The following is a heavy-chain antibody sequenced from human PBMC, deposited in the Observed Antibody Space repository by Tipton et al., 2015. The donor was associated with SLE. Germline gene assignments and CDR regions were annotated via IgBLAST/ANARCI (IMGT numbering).Heavy chain of an antibody. CDR3: ARRGDWWDSFDI. Sequence: TLSLTCTFSGGSISSLYWNWIRQPPGKGLEWIGYIYYSGSTKYNPSLKSRITILVDRSKNQFSLKLNSVTTADTAIYYCARRGDWWDSFDIWDQGTMVTVSS. D-gene: IGHD2-21*02. CDR1: GGSISSLY. CDR2: IYYSGST. J-gene: IGHJ3*02. V-gene: IGHV4-59*08.